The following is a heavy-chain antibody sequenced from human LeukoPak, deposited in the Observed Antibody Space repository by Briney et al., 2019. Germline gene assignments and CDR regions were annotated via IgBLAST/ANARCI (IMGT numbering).Heavy chain of an antibody. D-gene: IGHD6-19*01. CDR2: ISAYDGNT. J-gene: IGHJ3*02. CDR3: ARDQWLGDAFDI. CDR1: GYTFTSYG. V-gene: IGHV1-18*01. Sequence: ASVKVSCKASGYTFTSYGISWVRQAPGQGLEWMGWISAYDGNTNYAQKLQGRVTMTTDTSTSTAYMELRSLRSDDTAVYYCARDQWLGDAFDIWGQGTMVTVSS.